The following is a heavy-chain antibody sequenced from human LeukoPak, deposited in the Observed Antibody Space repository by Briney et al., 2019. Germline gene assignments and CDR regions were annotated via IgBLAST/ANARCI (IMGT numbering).Heavy chain of an antibody. CDR3: ASGLGRAIYSTSRRAAY. J-gene: IGHJ4*02. Sequence: SGGSLRLSCAATGYGFSSNGMSCVRQARGKGVEWVATIKEDGGEKWYVDAVKGRFTISRDNTKNSLYLQVSGPRDEETAVYYCASGLGRAIYSTSRRAAYWGQGTLVTVSA. V-gene: IGHV3-7*01. D-gene: IGHD3-3*01. CDR1: GYGFSSNG. CDR2: IKEDGGEK.